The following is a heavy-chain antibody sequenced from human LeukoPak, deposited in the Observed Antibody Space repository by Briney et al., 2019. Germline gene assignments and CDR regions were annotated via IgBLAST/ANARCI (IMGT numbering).Heavy chain of an antibody. CDR3: ARDRLITMIVVVITGGGFDP. D-gene: IGHD3-22*01. V-gene: IGHV3-7*01. CDR1: GFTFSSYW. CDR2: IKQDGSEK. Sequence: QPGGSLRLSCAASGFTFSSYWMSWVRQAPGKGLEWVANIKQDGSEKYYADSVKGRFTISRDNSKNTLYLQMNSLRAEDTAVYYCARDRLITMIVVVITGGGFDPWGQGTLVTVSS. J-gene: IGHJ5*02.